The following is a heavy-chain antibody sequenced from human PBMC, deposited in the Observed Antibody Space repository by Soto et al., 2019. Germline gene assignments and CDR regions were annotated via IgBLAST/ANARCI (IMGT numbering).Heavy chain of an antibody. CDR3: ASGWFGEFVYYFDY. V-gene: IGHV1-18*01. J-gene: IGHJ4*02. D-gene: IGHD3-10*01. CDR2: ISVYNGNT. Sequence: QVQLVESGAEVKKPGASVKVSCKASGYIFTSYGISWVRQAPGQGLEWMGWISVYNGNTNYAQKLQGRVTMTTDTSTSTAYMELRSLRSDDTAVYYCASGWFGEFVYYFDYWGQGTLVTVSS. CDR1: GYIFTSYG.